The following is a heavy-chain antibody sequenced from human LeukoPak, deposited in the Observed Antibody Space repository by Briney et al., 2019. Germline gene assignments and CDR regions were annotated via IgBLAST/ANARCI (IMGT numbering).Heavy chain of an antibody. CDR2: IYSGGST. D-gene: IGHD6-13*01. CDR3: ARFGIAAAGTDY. Sequence: GGSLRLSCAASGFTFSSYSMSWVRQAPGKGLEWVSVIYSGGSTYYADSVKGRFTISRDNSKNTLYLQMNSLRAEDTAVYYCARFGIAAAGTDYWGQGTLVTVSS. CDR1: GFTFSSYS. J-gene: IGHJ4*02. V-gene: IGHV3-66*01.